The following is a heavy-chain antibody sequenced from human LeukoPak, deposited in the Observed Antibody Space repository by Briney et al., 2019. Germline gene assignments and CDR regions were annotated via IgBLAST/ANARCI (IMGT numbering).Heavy chain of an antibody. Sequence: SQTLSLTCAISGDSVSSQSAVWNWIRQSPSRGLEWLGRTYYRSRWGYNYAVSVKRRITIDPDTSKNQFSLQLNSVTPEDMAIYFCARGDQDFDIWGQGTMVTVSS. J-gene: IGHJ3*02. D-gene: IGHD3-16*01. CDR2: TYYRSRWGY. CDR1: GDSVSSQSAV. CDR3: ARGDQDFDI. V-gene: IGHV6-1*01.